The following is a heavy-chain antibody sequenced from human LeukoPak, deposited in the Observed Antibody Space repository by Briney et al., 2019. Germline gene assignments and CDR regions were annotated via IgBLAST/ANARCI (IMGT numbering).Heavy chain of an antibody. CDR1: GGSFSGYY. CDR3: ARQRVDYYYYYMDV. CDR2: INHSGST. V-gene: IGHV4-34*01. Sequence: SETLSLTCAVYGGSFSGYYWSWIRQPPGKGLEWIGEINHSGSTNYNPSLKSRVTISVDTSKNQFSLKLSSVTAADTAVYYCARQRVDYYYYYMDVWGKGTTVTVSS. J-gene: IGHJ6*03.